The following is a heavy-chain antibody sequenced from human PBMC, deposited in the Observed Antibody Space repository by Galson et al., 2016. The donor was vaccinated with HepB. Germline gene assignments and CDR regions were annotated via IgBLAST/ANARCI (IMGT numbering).Heavy chain of an antibody. CDR3: AKDDDDYNDAFDI. CDR1: GFSFHNYG. CDR2: ISHDGTVV. Sequence: SLRLSCAASGFSFHNYGMHWVRQAPGKGLEWLAVISHDGTVVYYADALKGRFTISRDNSKNTLYLQMNSLRAEDTAVYYCAKDDDDYNDAFDIWGQGTMVTVSS. D-gene: IGHD5-24*01. J-gene: IGHJ3*02. V-gene: IGHV3-30*18.